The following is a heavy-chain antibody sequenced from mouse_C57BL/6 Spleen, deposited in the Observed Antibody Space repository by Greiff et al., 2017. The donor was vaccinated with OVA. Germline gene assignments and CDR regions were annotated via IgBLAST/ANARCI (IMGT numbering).Heavy chain of an antibody. CDR3: TRRANWAWYFDV. D-gene: IGHD4-1*01. J-gene: IGHJ1*03. Sequence: EVKVEESGGGLVQPGGSMKLSCAASGFTFSDAWMDWVRQSPEKGLEWVAEIRNKANNHATNYAESVKGRFTISRDDSKSSVYLQMNSLRAEDTGIYYCTRRANWAWYFDVWGTGTTVTVSS. CDR1: GFTFSDAW. V-gene: IGHV6-6*01. CDR2: IRNKANNHAT.